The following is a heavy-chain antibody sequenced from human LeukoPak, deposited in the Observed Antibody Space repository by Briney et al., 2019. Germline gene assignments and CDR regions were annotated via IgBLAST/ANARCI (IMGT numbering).Heavy chain of an antibody. CDR3: ARDSCGGDCYFDY. CDR2: INPNSGGT. J-gene: IGHJ4*02. D-gene: IGHD2-21*02. CDR1: GYTFTSYG. Sequence: GASVKVSCKASGYTFTSYGISWVRQAPGQGLEWMGWINPNSGGTHYAQKFQGRVTMTSDTSISTAYMELSRLRSDDTAVYSCARDSCGGDCYFDYWGQGTLVTVSS. V-gene: IGHV1-2*02.